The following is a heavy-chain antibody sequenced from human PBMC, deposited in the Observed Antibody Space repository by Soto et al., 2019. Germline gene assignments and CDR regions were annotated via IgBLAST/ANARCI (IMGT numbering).Heavy chain of an antibody. CDR2: ISGRSAVP. V-gene: IGHV3-23*01. Sequence: EGQLLQSGGDLVLPGGSLRLSCAGSGLTLRSYAMTWIRQTPEKGLEWVSTISGRSAVPSYADSVNGRFAVSRDNSQNTVYLQMNSLRPDDTATYYSAKGWPFTGGFDPWGQGSLVTVSS. D-gene: IGHD2-15*01. CDR3: AKGWPFTGGFDP. CDR1: GLTLRSYA. J-gene: IGHJ5*02.